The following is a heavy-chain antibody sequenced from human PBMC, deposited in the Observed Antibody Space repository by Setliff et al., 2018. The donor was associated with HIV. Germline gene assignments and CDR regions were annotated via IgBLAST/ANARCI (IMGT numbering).Heavy chain of an antibody. V-gene: IGHV3-64D*09. CDR1: EFTFSSYV. CDR3: VKAVIVVIPAAIFDY. Sequence: PGGSLRLSCSASEFTFSSYVMHWVRQAPGKGLEYVSAISSNGGSTYYADSVKGRFTISRDNSKNTLYLQMSSLRVEDTAVYYCVKAVIVVIPAAIFDYWGQGTLVTVSS. CDR2: ISSNGGST. J-gene: IGHJ4*02. D-gene: IGHD2-2*01.